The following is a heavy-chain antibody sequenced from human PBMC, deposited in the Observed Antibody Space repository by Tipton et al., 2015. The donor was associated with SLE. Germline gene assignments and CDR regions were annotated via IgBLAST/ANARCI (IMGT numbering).Heavy chain of an antibody. V-gene: IGHV4-59*08. J-gene: IGHJ3*02. CDR2: IYYSGST. CDR1: GGSVMSYY. CDR3: ARHDGQWDAFDI. D-gene: IGHD6-19*01. Sequence: LRLSCTVSGGSVMSYYWSWIRQPPGKGLEWIGYIYYSGSTNYNPSLKSRVTILVDTSKNQFSLKLSSVTAADTAVYYCARHDGQWDAFDIWGQGTMVTVSS.